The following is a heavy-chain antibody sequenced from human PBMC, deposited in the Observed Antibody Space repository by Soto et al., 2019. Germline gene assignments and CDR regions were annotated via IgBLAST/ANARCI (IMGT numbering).Heavy chain of an antibody. D-gene: IGHD1-1*01. CDR1: GFTVSSSY. J-gene: IGHJ4*02. Sequence: EVQLVESGGGLVQWGESLRLSCAASGFTVSSSYMSWVRQAPGKGLEWVSIIYSDGTTYYTDSVKGRFTISRDNSKSTLWLQMNRLRAEDTGVYYCARVRVTPGTTWKVFDYWGQGTLVTVSS. V-gene: IGHV3-66*01. CDR2: IYSDGTT. CDR3: ARVRVTPGTTWKVFDY.